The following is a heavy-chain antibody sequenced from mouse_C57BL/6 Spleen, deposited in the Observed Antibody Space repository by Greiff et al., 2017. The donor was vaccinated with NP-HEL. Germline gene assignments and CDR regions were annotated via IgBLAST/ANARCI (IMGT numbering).Heavy chain of an antibody. D-gene: IGHD2-4*01. CDR3: ARGGTMITYFDY. CDR1: GYTFTSYW. Sequence: VQLQQPGAELVKPGASVKLSCKASGYTFTSYWMHWVKQRPGRGLEWIGRIDPTGGGTKYNEKFKGKATLTVDKPSSTAYMQLISLTSEDSAVYYCARGGTMITYFDYWGQGTTLTVSA. CDR2: IDPTGGGT. V-gene: IGHV1-72*01. J-gene: IGHJ2*01.